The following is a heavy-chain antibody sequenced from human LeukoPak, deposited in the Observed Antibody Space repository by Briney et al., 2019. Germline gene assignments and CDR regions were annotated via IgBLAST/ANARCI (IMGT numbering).Heavy chain of an antibody. CDR3: ARNYFGSGDYVGRIDY. CDR1: GFTVSSNY. J-gene: IGHJ4*02. D-gene: IGHD3-10*01. V-gene: IGHV3-53*01. Sequence: PGGSLRLSCAVSGFTVSSNYVNWVRQAPGKGLEWVSLIYSGGSTYYADSVKGRFTISRDNSKNTLYLQMNSLRAEDTAVYYCARNYFGSGDYVGRIDYWGQGTLVTVSS. CDR2: IYSGGST.